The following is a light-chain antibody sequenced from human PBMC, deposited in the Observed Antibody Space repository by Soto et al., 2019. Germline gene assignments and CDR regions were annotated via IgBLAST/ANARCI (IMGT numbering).Light chain of an antibody. J-gene: IGLJ2*01. Sequence: QSALTQPASVSGSPGQSITISCTGTSSDVGGYNYVSWYQQHPGKAPKLMIYDVSNRPSGVSNRFSGSRSGNTASLTISGLQVEDEAHYYCSSYTGSTTLVIFGGGTKLTVL. CDR2: DVS. CDR1: SSDVGGYNY. V-gene: IGLV2-14*03. CDR3: SSYTGSTTLVI.